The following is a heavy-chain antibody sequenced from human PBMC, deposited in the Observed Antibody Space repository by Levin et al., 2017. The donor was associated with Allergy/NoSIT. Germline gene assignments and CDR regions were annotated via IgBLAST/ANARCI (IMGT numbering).Heavy chain of an antibody. V-gene: IGHV3-53*01. J-gene: IGHJ6*02. Sequence: GGSLRLSCAASGFIVSSSYTSWVRQAPGKGLECVAVIYSGGDTYYADSVNGRFTISRDNSKNTLYLQMSSLRVEDTAVYYCSRVDNFRRYEMDGWGQGTTVTVSS. CDR1: GFIVSSSY. D-gene: IGHD5-24*01. CDR2: IYSGGDT. CDR3: SRVDNFRRYEMDG.